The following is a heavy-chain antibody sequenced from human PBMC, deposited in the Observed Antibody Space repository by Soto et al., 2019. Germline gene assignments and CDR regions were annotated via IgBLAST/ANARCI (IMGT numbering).Heavy chain of an antibody. D-gene: IGHD6-13*01. V-gene: IGHV4-39*01. CDR3: ASSQSTKVHGTGTDY. J-gene: IGHJ4*02. CDR1: GVSVSSSGDY. CDR2: IYSRWNT. Sequence: SETLSLTCTVSGVSVSSSGDYWGWIRQPPGKGLEWIATIYSRWNTYYNPSLKSRVTISVDTSKNQFSLKLSSVAASDTAVYYCASSQSTKVHGTGTDYCGQLTLVTVSS.